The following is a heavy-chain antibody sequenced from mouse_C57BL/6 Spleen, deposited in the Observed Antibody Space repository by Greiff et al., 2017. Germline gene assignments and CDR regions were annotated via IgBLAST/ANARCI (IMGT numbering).Heavy chain of an antibody. CDR2: IHPSDSDT. CDR1: GYTFTSYW. Sequence: QVQLQQPGAELVKPGASVKVSCKASGYTFTSYWMHWVKQRPGQGLEWIGRIHPSDSDTNYNQNFKGKATWTVDKSSSTAYMQLISLTSEDSSVYYCAPTYGRPGFSAMDFWGQGTSVTVSS. V-gene: IGHV1-74*01. CDR3: APTYGRPGFSAMDF. J-gene: IGHJ4*01. D-gene: IGHD1-1*02.